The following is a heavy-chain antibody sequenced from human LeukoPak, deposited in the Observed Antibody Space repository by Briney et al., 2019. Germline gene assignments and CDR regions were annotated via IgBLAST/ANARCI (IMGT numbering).Heavy chain of an antibody. V-gene: IGHV3-74*01. Sequence: PAGSLRLSCEASGFTLNKYWMHWVRQAPGKGLVWVSRITGDGSDIAYADSVKGRFTVSRDDAKNILFLQMTSLRVEDTAIYYCARDAYTTTSNWLDPWGQGTLVTVSS. CDR1: GFTLNKYW. J-gene: IGHJ5*02. D-gene: IGHD4-17*01. CDR2: ITGDGSDI. CDR3: ARDAYTTTSNWLDP.